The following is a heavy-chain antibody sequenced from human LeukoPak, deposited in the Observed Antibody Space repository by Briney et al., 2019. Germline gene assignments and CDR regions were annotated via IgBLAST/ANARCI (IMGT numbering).Heavy chain of an antibody. CDR1: GFTFSSYA. D-gene: IGHD3-3*01. Sequence: GGSLRLSCAASGFTFSSYAISWVRQAPGKGLEWVSAISGSGGSTYYADSVKGRFTISRDNSKNTLYLQMNSLRAEDTAVYYCAKAQGYDFWSGYSLVDYWGQGTLVAVSS. J-gene: IGHJ4*02. CDR2: ISGSGGST. CDR3: AKAQGYDFWSGYSLVDY. V-gene: IGHV3-23*01.